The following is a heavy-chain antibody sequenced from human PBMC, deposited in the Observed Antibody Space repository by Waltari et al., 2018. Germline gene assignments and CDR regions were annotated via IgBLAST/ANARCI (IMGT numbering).Heavy chain of an antibody. J-gene: IGHJ4*02. D-gene: IGHD3-3*01. Sequence: QVQLQESGPGLVKPSQTLSLTCTVSGGSISSGSYSWSWIRQPAGKGLEWIGRIYTSGSTNYNPSLKSRVTISVDTSKNQFSLKLSSVTAADTAVYYCARGIFGVVIPYYFGYWGQGTLVTVSS. CDR3: ARGIFGVVIPYYFGY. CDR2: IYTSGST. CDR1: GGSISSGSYS. V-gene: IGHV4-61*02.